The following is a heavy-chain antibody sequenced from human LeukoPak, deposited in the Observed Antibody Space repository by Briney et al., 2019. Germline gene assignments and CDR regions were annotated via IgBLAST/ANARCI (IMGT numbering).Heavy chain of an antibody. CDR2: INADGTTI. D-gene: IGHD4-17*01. J-gene: IGHJ4*02. V-gene: IGHV3-74*01. Sequence: GGSLRLSCEASGFTLSRYWIPWVRQAPGEGLVWLSRINADGTTINYADSVKGRFTISRDNAKNTVSLQMNSLGADDTAVYYCARAGEYRFDYWGQGTLVMVSS. CDR1: GFTLSRYW. CDR3: ARAGEYRFDY.